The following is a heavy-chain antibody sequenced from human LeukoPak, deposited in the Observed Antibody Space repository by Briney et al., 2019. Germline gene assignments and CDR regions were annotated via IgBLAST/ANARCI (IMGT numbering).Heavy chain of an antibody. CDR1: GGSISSGGYY. CDR3: ARVSGCSSTSCYTVDWFDP. CDR2: IYYSGST. Sequence: KTSETLSLTCTVSGGSISSGGYYWSWIRQHPGKGLEWIGYIYYSGSTYYNPSLKSRVTISVDTSKSQFSLKLSSVTAADTAVYYCARVSGCSSTSCYTVDWFDPWGQGTLVTVSS. D-gene: IGHD2-2*02. V-gene: IGHV4-31*03. J-gene: IGHJ5*02.